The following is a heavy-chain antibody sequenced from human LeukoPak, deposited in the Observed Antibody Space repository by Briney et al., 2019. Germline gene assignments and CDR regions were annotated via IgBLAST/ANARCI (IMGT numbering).Heavy chain of an antibody. J-gene: IGHJ5*02. V-gene: IGHV4-59*01. CDR3: ARDLDYYDSTWFDP. Sequence: SETLSLTCTVSGGSISSYYWSWIRQPPGKGLEWIGYIYYSGSTNYNPSLKSRVTISVDTSKNQFSLKLGSVTAADTAVYYCARDLDYYDSTWFDPWGQGTLVTVSS. CDR2: IYYSGST. CDR1: GGSISSYY. D-gene: IGHD3-22*01.